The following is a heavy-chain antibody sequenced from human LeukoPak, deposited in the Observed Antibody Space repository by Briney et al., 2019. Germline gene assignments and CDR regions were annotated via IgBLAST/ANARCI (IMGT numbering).Heavy chain of an antibody. V-gene: IGHV4-59*01. CDR2: IYYSGST. CDR1: VGSISSYY. J-gene: IGHJ6*03. CDR3: ARGDLRIAARRSYYYYYMDV. Sequence: SETLSLTCTVSVGSISSYYWSWIRQPPGKGLEWIGYIYYSGSTNYNPSLKSRVTISVDTSKNQFSLKLSSVTAADTAVYYCARGDLRIAARRSYYYYYMDVWGKGTTVTVSS. D-gene: IGHD6-6*01.